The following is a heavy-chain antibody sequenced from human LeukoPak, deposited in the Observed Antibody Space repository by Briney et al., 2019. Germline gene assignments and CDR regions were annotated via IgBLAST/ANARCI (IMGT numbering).Heavy chain of an antibody. CDR3: ARDRPMSGNTFDY. J-gene: IGHJ4*02. D-gene: IGHD4-23*01. CDR1: GFTFSSYS. CDR2: ISSSGSTI. Sequence: PGGSLRLSCAAPGFTFSSYSMNWVRQAPGKGLEWVSYISSSGSTIYYADSVKGRFTISRDNAKNSLYLQMNSLRAEDTAVYYCARDRPMSGNTFDYWGQGTLVTVSS. V-gene: IGHV3-48*04.